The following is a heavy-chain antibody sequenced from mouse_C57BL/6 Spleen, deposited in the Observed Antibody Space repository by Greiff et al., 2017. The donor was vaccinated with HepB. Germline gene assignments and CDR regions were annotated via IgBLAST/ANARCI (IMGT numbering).Heavy chain of an antibody. CDR1: GYTFTDYY. V-gene: IGHV1-26*01. D-gene: IGHD1-1*01. Sequence: EVQLQQSGPELVKPGASVKISCKASGYTFTDYYMNWVKQSHGKSLEWIGDINPNNGGTNYNQKIKGKATLTVDKSSSTAYMELRSLTSEDSAVYYCARGEDYYGIWYFDVWGTGTTVTVSS. CDR3: ARGEDYYGIWYFDV. J-gene: IGHJ1*03. CDR2: INPNNGGT.